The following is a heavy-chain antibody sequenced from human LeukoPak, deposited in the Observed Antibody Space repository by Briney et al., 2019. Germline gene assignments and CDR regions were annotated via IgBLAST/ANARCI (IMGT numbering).Heavy chain of an antibody. CDR3: ARESITGTTNFDY. CDR2: MNPNSGNT. V-gene: IGHV1-8*01. D-gene: IGHD1-20*01. Sequence: ASVKVSCKASGYTFTSYDINWVRPATGQGLEWMGWMNPNSGNTGYAQKFQGRVTMTRNTSISTAYMELSSLRSEDTAVYYRARESITGTTNFDYWGQGTLVTVSS. CDR1: GYTFTSYD. J-gene: IGHJ4*02.